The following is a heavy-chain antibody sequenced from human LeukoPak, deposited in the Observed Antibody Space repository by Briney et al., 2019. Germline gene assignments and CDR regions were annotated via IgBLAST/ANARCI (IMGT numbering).Heavy chain of an antibody. CDR1: GFTFSNYW. Sequence: PGGSLRLSCATSGFTFSNYWMSWVRQAPGKGLEWVANIKQDGSEEYYVDSVKGRLTISRDNAKDSLSLQMNSLRVEDTAVYYCARNGRVLEWVYWYFDLWGRGTLVTVSS. CDR3: ARNGRVLEWVYWYFDL. CDR2: IKQDGSEE. J-gene: IGHJ2*01. V-gene: IGHV3-7*01. D-gene: IGHD3-3*01.